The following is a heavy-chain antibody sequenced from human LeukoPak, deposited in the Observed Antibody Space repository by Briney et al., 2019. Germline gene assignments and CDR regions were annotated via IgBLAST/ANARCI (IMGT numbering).Heavy chain of an antibody. V-gene: IGHV1-2*02. J-gene: IGHJ3*02. Sequence: ASVKVSCKASGYTFTAYYMHWVRQAPGQGLEWMGWINPNSGGTNYAQKFQGRVTMTRDTSISTAYMELSRLRSDDTAVYYCARDYYDSSGFGAFDTWGQGTMVTVSS. CDR2: INPNSGGT. CDR3: ARDYYDSSGFGAFDT. D-gene: IGHD3-22*01. CDR1: GYTFTAYY.